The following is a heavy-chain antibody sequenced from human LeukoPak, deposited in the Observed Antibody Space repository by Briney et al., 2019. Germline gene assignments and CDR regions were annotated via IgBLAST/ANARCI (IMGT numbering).Heavy chain of an antibody. V-gene: IGHV3-7*03. CDR2: IKQDGSEK. Sequence: GGSLRLSCAASGFTFSSYWMSWVRQAPGKGLEWVANIKQDGSEKYYVDSVKGRFTISRDNAKNSLYLQMNSLRAEDTAVYYCATDPGAAKDYYYYGMDVWGKGTPVTVSS. J-gene: IGHJ6*04. CDR1: GFTFSSYW. D-gene: IGHD2-15*01. CDR3: ATDPGAAKDYYYYGMDV.